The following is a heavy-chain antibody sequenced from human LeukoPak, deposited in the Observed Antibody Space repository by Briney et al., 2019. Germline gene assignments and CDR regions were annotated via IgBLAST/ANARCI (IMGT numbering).Heavy chain of an antibody. D-gene: IGHD3-3*01. CDR3: AREVYDTGYFDY. Sequence: ASVKVSCKASGYTFTSYAMHWVRQAPGQRLEWMGWINTGNGNTRYSQKFQSRVTITRDTSASTAYMELSSLRSEDTAVYYCAREVYDTGYFDYWGQGTLVTVSS. J-gene: IGHJ4*02. CDR1: GYTFTSYA. V-gene: IGHV1-3*04. CDR2: INTGNGNT.